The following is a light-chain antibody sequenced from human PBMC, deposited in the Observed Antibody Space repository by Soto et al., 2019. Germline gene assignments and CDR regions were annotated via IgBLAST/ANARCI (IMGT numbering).Light chain of an antibody. Sequence: DIQMTHAPSSLSASVADRVTITCRASQSISSYLNWYQQKPGRAPKLLIYAAASWQSGVPSRFSGSGSGTDFTLTIRSRQPADDATYYCHQSYSTPPVTFGGGTTGDIK. CDR2: AAA. CDR1: QSISSY. CDR3: HQSYSTPPVT. V-gene: IGKV1-39*01. J-gene: IGKJ4*01.